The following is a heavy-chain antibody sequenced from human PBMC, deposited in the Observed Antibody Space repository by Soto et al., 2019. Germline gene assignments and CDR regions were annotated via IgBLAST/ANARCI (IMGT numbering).Heavy chain of an antibody. CDR2: ISAYNGNT. CDR1: GYTFTSYA. Sequence: VASVKVSCKASGYTFTSYAISWVRQAPGQGLEWMGWISAYNGNTNYAQKLQGRVTMTTDTSTTTAYMELRSLRSDDTAVYYCARDIRSLYVDYWGQGTPVTVSS. V-gene: IGHV1-18*01. J-gene: IGHJ4*02. CDR3: ARDIRSLYVDY. D-gene: IGHD4-17*01.